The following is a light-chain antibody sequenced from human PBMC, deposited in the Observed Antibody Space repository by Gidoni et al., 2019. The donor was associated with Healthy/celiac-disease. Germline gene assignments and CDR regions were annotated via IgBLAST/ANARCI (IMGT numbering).Light chain of an antibody. CDR2: AAS. V-gene: IGKV1-39*01. J-gene: IGKJ1*01. CDR3: QQSYSTPPT. CDR1: QSISSY. Sequence: DIQMTQSPSSLSASVGDRVTITCRASQSISSYLNWYQQKPGKAPKLLIYAASSLQSGVPSRFSGGGSGTDFTLTISSLQPEDFATYYCQQSYSTPPTFXQXTKVEIK.